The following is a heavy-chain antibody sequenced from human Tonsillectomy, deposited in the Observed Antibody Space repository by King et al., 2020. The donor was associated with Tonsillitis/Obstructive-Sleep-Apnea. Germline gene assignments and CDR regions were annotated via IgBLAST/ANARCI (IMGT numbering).Heavy chain of an antibody. CDR2: ISSGPTYT. CDR1: GFTFSDYY. J-gene: IGHJ5*02. CDR3: ATVIAAAGPPP. V-gene: IGHV3-11*05. Sequence: VQLVESGGGLVKPGGSLRLSCAASGFTFSDYYMTWIRQAPGKGLEWVSYISSGPTYTNYSDSVKDRFTVSRDNARNSLYLQMNSLRAGDTAVYYCATVIAAAGPPPWGQGTLVTVSS. D-gene: IGHD6-13*01.